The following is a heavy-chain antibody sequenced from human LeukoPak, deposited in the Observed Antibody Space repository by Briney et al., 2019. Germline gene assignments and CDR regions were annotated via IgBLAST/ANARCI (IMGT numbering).Heavy chain of an antibody. J-gene: IGHJ4*02. CDR3: ASSGYYYLSHFDY. CDR2: ISSSGSTI. D-gene: IGHD3-22*01. CDR1: GFTFSSYE. V-gene: IGHV3-48*03. Sequence: AGGSLRLSCAASGFTFSSYEMNWVRQAPGKGLEWVSYISSSGSTIYYADSVKGRFTISRDNATNSLYLQMNSLRAEDTAVYYCASSGYYYLSHFDYWGQGTLVTVSS.